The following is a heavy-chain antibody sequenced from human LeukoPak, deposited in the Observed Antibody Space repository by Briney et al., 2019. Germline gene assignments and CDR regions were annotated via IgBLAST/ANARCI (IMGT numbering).Heavy chain of an antibody. CDR3: ARALRGYCSRTSCYIRSLYFDY. V-gene: IGHV4-34*01. CDR2: INHGGSP. D-gene: IGHD2-2*02. Sequence: PSETLSLTCAVYGGSFSGYYWSWIRQPPGKGLEWIGEINHGGSPNYNPSLKSRVTISVDTSKNQFSLKLSSVTAADTAVYYCARALRGYCSRTSCYIRSLYFDYWGQGTLVTVSS. CDR1: GGSFSGYY. J-gene: IGHJ4*02.